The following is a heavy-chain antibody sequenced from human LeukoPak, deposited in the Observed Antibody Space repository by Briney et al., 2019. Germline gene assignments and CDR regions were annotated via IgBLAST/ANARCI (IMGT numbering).Heavy chain of an antibody. CDR1: GFTFSSYA. Sequence: GGSLTLSCAASGFTFSSYAMSWVRQAPGKGLEWVSGISGSGGSTYYADSVKGRFTISRDNSKDTLYLQMNSLRAEDTAVYYCVKLRTGTATNFDYWGQGTLVTVSS. D-gene: IGHD1-1*01. CDR3: VKLRTGTATNFDY. V-gene: IGHV3-23*01. CDR2: ISGSGGST. J-gene: IGHJ4*02.